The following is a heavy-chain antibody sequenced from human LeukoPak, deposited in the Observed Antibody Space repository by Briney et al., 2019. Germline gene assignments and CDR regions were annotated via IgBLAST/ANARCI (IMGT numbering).Heavy chain of an antibody. D-gene: IGHD3-3*01. CDR1: GFTFSSYS. Sequence: GGSLRLSCAASGFTFSSYSMNWVRQAPGKGLEWVSSISSSSSYIYYADSVKGRFTISRDNAKNSLYLQMNSLRAEDTAVYYCARGLFLEWLSNWFDPWGQGTLVTVSS. J-gene: IGHJ5*02. CDR3: ARGLFLEWLSNWFDP. CDR2: ISSSSSYI. V-gene: IGHV3-21*01.